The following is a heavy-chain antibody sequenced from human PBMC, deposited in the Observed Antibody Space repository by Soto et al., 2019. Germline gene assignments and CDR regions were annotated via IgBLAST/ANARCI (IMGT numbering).Heavy chain of an antibody. Sequence: NPSETRSRTCAVYGGSFSCYYWSWIRQPPGKGLEWIGEINHSGSTNYNPSLKSRVTISVDTSKNQFSLKLSSVTAADTAVYYCARCTYYYDSSGFRTYYFDYWGQGTLVTVSS. D-gene: IGHD3-22*01. CDR3: ARCTYYYDSSGFRTYYFDY. CDR1: GGSFSCYY. J-gene: IGHJ4*02. V-gene: IGHV4-34*01. CDR2: INHSGST.